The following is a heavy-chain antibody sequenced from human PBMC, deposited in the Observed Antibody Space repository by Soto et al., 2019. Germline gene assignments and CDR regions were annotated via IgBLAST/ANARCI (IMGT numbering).Heavy chain of an antibody. J-gene: IGHJ4*02. CDR2: IYYSGST. Sequence: PSETLSLTCTVSGGSISSYYWSWIRQPPGKGLEWIGYIYYSGSTNYNPSLKSRVTISVDTSKNQFSLKLSSVTAADTAVYYCARHKVYGDFDYWGQGTLVTVSS. V-gene: IGHV4-59*08. CDR3: ARHKVYGDFDY. D-gene: IGHD4-17*01. CDR1: GGSISSYY.